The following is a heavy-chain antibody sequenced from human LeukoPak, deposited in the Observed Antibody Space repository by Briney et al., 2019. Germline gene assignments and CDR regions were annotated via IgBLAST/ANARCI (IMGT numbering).Heavy chain of an antibody. Sequence: SETLSLTCADSGYSLSRGYYCALIRQPPGKGLEWIGTVYHTGSTYYSPSLDSRVTISVDTSKNEFSLNLKSVTAADTAVYYCARAGCIITGCIDYWVQGALVTVSS. CDR3: ARAGCIITGCIDY. V-gene: IGHV4-38-2*01. CDR2: VYHTGST. J-gene: IGHJ4*02. D-gene: IGHD2-8*02. CDR1: GYSLSRGYY.